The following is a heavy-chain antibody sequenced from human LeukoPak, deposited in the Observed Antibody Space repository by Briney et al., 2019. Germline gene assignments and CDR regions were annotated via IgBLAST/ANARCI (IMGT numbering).Heavy chain of an antibody. J-gene: IGHJ4*02. Sequence: ASVKVSCKASGYTFTGYYMHWVRQAPGQGLEWMGRINPNSGGTNYAQKFQGRVTMTRDTSISTAYMELSRLRSDDTAVYYCAREHPPSFSRQQLPLEVDYWDQGTLVTVSS. V-gene: IGHV1-2*06. CDR2: INPNSGGT. D-gene: IGHD6-13*01. CDR3: AREHPPSFSRQQLPLEVDY. CDR1: GYTFTGYY.